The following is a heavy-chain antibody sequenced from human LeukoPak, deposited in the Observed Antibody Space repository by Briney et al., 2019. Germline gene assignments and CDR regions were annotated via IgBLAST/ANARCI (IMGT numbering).Heavy chain of an antibody. CDR1: GYTFTGYY. CDR2: INPNSGGT. J-gene: IGHJ6*03. D-gene: IGHD3-9*01. CDR3: ACNDILTLGDYYYYYIDF. V-gene: IGHV1-2*02. Sequence: ASVKVSCKASGYTFTGYYMHWVRQAPGQGLEWMGWINPNSGGTNYAQKFQGRVTMTRDTSISTAYMELSRLRSDDTAVYYCACNDILTLGDYYYYYIDFWGKGTTVTVSS.